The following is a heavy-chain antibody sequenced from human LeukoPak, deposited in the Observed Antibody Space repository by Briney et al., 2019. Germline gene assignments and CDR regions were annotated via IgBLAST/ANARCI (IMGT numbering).Heavy chain of an antibody. CDR3: AKRASSGSYYFDY. Sequence: PGGSLRLSCAASGFTFSSYGMHWVRQAPGKGLEWVAFIRYDGSNKYYADSVKGRFTISRDDSKDTLYLQMNSLRAEDTAVYYCAKRASSGSYYFDYWGQGTLVTVSS. CDR1: GFTFSSYG. J-gene: IGHJ4*02. CDR2: IRYDGSNK. V-gene: IGHV3-30*02. D-gene: IGHD6-19*01.